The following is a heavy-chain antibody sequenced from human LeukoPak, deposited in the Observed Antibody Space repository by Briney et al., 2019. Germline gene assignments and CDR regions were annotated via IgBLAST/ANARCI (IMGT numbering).Heavy chain of an antibody. Sequence: GGSLRLSCTVSGFTFGDYAMSWFRQAPGKGLEWVGFVRSKAYGGTTEYAASVEGRFTISRDDSKSIAYLQMNSLKTEDTAAYYCTRDLGGPSYYYYGMDVWGQGTTVTVSS. CDR1: GFTFGDYA. D-gene: IGHD3-10*01. CDR3: TRDLGGPSYYYYGMDV. J-gene: IGHJ6*02. CDR2: VRSKAYGGTT. V-gene: IGHV3-49*03.